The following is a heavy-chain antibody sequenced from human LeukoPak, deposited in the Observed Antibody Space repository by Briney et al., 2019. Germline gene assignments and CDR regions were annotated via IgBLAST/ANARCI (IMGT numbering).Heavy chain of an antibody. CDR2: ISAYSGNT. Sequence: ASVKVSCKTSGYTFTSNAISWVRQAPGQGLEWMGWISAYSGNTNYAQKFQGRVTMTTDTSTSTAYMELRSLRSDDTAVYCCARYSSSWYVGYFDYWGQGTLVTVSS. CDR3: ARYSSSWYVGYFDY. V-gene: IGHV1-18*01. D-gene: IGHD6-13*01. CDR1: GYTFTSNA. J-gene: IGHJ4*02.